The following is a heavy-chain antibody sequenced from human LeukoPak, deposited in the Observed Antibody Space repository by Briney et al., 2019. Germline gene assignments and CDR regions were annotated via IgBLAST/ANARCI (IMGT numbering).Heavy chain of an antibody. CDR2: ISYTGTT. J-gene: IGHJ4*02. V-gene: IGHV4-39*07. Sequence: SETLSLTCTVSGGSISSSSHCWGWIRQPPGQGLEWIGSISYTGTTYYNPSPKSRVTISVDTSKNQFSLRLSSVTAADTAVYYCATDPDFWSGYYYFDYWSQGTLVTVSP. D-gene: IGHD3-3*01. CDR1: GGSISSSSHC. CDR3: ATDPDFWSGYYYFDY.